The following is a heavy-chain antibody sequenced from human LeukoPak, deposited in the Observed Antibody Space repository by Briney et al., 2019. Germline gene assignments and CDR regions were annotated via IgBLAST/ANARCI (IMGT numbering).Heavy chain of an antibody. D-gene: IGHD1-26*01. CDR2: IRYDGSNK. CDR3: AKSQSSPEIAFDI. Sequence: GGSLRLSCAASGFTFSSYGMHWVRQAPGKGLEWAAFIRYDGSNKYYADSVKGRFTISRDNSKNTLYLQMNSLRAEDAAVYYCAKSQSSPEIAFDIWGQGTMVTVSS. J-gene: IGHJ3*02. CDR1: GFTFSSYG. V-gene: IGHV3-30*02.